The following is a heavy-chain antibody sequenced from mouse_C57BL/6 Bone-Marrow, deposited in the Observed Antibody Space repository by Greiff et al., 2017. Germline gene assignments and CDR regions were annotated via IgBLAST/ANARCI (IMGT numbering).Heavy chain of an antibody. J-gene: IGHJ4*01. CDR3: ASPIVTTRYYAMDY. D-gene: IGHD2-5*01. V-gene: IGHV2-2*01. Sequence: VQLVESGPGLVQPSQSLSITCTVSGFSLTSYGVHWVRQSPGKGLEWLGVIWSGGSTDYTAAFISRLSISKDNSKSQVFFKMNSLQADDTAIYYCASPIVTTRYYAMDYWGQGTSVTVSA. CDR2: IWSGGST. CDR1: GFSLTSYG.